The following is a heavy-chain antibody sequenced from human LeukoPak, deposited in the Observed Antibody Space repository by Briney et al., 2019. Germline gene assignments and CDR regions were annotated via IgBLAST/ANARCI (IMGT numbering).Heavy chain of an antibody. CDR2: FDPEDGET. Sequence: ASVKVSCKVSGYTLTELSMHWVRQAPGKGLEWMGGFDPEDGETIYAQKFQGRVTMTEDTSTDTAYMELSSLRSEDTAVYYCTRGYGGKRKEDYWGQGTLVTVSS. V-gene: IGHV1-24*01. D-gene: IGHD4-23*01. CDR1: GYTLTELS. J-gene: IGHJ4*02. CDR3: TRGYGGKRKEDY.